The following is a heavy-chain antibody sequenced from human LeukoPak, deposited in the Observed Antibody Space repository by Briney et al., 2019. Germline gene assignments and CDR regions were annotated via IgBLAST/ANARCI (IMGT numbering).Heavy chain of an antibody. CDR2: IIPIFGTA. V-gene: IGHV1-69*01. Sequence: ASVKVSCKASGGTFISYAISWVRQAPGQGLEWIGGIIPIFGTANYAQKFQGRVTITADESTGTAYMELSGLRSEDTAVYYCATLGYCSSTSCYGDSYYYYYMDVWGKGTTVTISS. J-gene: IGHJ6*03. CDR3: ATLGYCSSTSCYGDSYYYYYMDV. CDR1: GGTFISYA. D-gene: IGHD2-2*01.